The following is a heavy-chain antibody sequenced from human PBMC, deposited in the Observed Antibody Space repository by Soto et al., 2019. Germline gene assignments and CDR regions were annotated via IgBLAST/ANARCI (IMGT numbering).Heavy chain of an antibody. J-gene: IGHJ6*02. V-gene: IGHV4-34*01. CDR1: GGSFSGYY. D-gene: IGHD3-3*01. CDR3: ARGRDYDFWSGYYPPADV. CDR2: INHSGST. Sequence: PSETLSLTCAVYGGSFSGYYWSLIRQPPGKGLEWIGEINHSGSTNYNPSLKSRVTISVDTSKNQFSLKLSSVTAADTAVYYCARGRDYDFWSGYYPPADVWGQGTTVTVSS.